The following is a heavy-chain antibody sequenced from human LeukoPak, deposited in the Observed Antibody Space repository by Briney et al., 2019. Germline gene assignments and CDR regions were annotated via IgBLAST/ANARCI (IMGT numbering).Heavy chain of an antibody. Sequence: PGGSQRLSCAASGFTFSSYTMNWVRQAPGKGLEWVSSISSSKSYIYNADSVKGRFTISRDNAKNSLFLQMNSLRAEDTAVYYCARDHCSSTSCFPSGTNYFDSWGQGTPVTVSS. D-gene: IGHD2-2*01. CDR2: ISSSKSYI. CDR3: ARDHCSSTSCFPSGTNYFDS. V-gene: IGHV3-21*01. J-gene: IGHJ4*02. CDR1: GFTFSSYT.